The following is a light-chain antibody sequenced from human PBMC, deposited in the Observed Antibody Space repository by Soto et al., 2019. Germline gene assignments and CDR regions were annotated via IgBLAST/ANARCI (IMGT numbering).Light chain of an antibody. CDR1: SSNIGSNS. V-gene: IGLV1-44*01. CDR3: AAWDDSLYGVI. J-gene: IGLJ2*01. Sequence: QSVLTQPPSASGTPGQRVTISCSGSSSNIGSNSVNWYQQFPGTAPKVLIYRNNQRPSGVPDRFSGSKSGTSASLAISGPQSEDEADYYCAAWDDSLYGVIFGGGTKLTVL. CDR2: RNN.